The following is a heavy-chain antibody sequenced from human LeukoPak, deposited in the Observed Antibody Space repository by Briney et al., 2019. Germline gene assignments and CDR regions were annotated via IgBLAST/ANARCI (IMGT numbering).Heavy chain of an antibody. J-gene: IGHJ4*02. CDR2: ISYDGSNK. CDR1: GFTFSSYA. D-gene: IGHD2-15*01. Sequence: GGSLRLSCAASGFTFSSYAMHWVRQAPGKGLEWVAVISYDGSNKYYADSVKGRFTISRDNSKNTLYLQMNSLRAEDTAEYYCARAGYCSGGNCYSFYFDNWGQGTLVTVSS. CDR3: ARAGYCSGGNCYSFYFDN. V-gene: IGHV3-30-3*01.